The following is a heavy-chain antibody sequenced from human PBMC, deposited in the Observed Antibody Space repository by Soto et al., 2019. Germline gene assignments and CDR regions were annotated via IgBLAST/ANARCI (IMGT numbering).Heavy chain of an antibody. CDR1: GFTFSSYS. CDR3: ARTVVAAAGISWFDP. J-gene: IGHJ5*02. D-gene: IGHD6-13*01. Sequence: SLRLSCAASGFTFSSYSMNWVRQAPGKGLEWVSSISSSSSYIYYADSVKGRFTISRDNAKNSLYLQMNSLRAEDTAVYYCARTVVAAAGISWFDPWGQGTLVTVSS. V-gene: IGHV3-21*01. CDR2: ISSSSSYI.